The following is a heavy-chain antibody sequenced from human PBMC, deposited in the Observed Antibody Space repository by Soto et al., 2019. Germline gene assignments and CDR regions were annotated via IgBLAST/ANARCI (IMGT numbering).Heavy chain of an antibody. V-gene: IGHV2-5*02. D-gene: IGHD1-26*01. CDR1: GFSLSTNGVG. Sequence: QITLKESGPTLVKPTQTLTLTCTFSGFSLSTNGVGVGWIRQPPGKALEWLALIYWDGDKRYSPSLKSRLTITKDTPKTQVVLTITNMDPVDTATYYCAHRRGAYYFDFWGLGTLVTFSS. CDR3: AHRRGAYYFDF. J-gene: IGHJ4*02. CDR2: IYWDGDK.